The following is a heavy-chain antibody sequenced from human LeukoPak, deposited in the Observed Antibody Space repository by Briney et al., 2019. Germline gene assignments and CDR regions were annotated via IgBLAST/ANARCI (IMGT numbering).Heavy chain of an antibody. CDR1: GFTFTSYS. V-gene: IGHV3-23*01. CDR3: AKDRSSGIVVVTYFDY. D-gene: IGHD3-22*01. Sequence: GGSLRLSCAASGFTFTSYSMNWVRQAPGKGLEWVSTISGGGGSTYYADSVKGRFTISRDNSKNTLYLQMNSLRAEDTAVYYCAKDRSSGIVVVTYFDYWGQGTLVTVSS. CDR2: ISGGGGST. J-gene: IGHJ4*02.